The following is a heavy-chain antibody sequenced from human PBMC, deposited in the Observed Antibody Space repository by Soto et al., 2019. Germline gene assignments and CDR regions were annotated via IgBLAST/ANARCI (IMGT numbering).Heavy chain of an antibody. D-gene: IGHD3-16*01. CDR3: AKGDLDY. CDR1: GFTVSNNY. CDR2: IYSGGNT. J-gene: IGHJ4*02. V-gene: IGHV3-53*04. Sequence: PGGSLRLSCAVSGFTVSNNYMSWVRQAPGKGLEWVSIIYSGGNTYYADPVKGRFTISRHNSNNTLSLQMSSLRTEDTALYYCAKGDLDYWGQGTLVTVSS.